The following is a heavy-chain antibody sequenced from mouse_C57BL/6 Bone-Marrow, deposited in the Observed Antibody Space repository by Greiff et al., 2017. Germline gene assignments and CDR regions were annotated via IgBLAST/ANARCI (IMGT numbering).Heavy chain of an antibody. J-gene: IGHJ4*01. CDR1: GFTFSDYY. CDR2: ISNGGGST. CDR3: ARRGEN. Sequence: EVKLVESGGGLVQPGGSLKLSCAASGFTFSDYYMYWVRQTPEKRLEWVAYISNGGGSTYYPDTVKGRFTISRDNAKNTLYQQMSRLKSEDTAMYYCARRGENWGQGTSVTVSS. V-gene: IGHV5-12*01.